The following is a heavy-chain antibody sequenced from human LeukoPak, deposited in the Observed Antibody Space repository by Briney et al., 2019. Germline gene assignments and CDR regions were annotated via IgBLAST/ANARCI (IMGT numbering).Heavy chain of an antibody. CDR1: GFTFDDYG. D-gene: IGHD3-22*01. J-gene: IGHJ4*02. Sequence: GGSLRLSCAASGFTFDDYGMSWVRQAPGKGLGWVSGINWNGGTTGYADSVKGRFTISRDNAKTSLYLQMNSLRAEDTALYYCARDGSSGYSSIDYWGQGTLVTVSS. CDR2: INWNGGTT. CDR3: ARDGSSGYSSIDY. V-gene: IGHV3-20*04.